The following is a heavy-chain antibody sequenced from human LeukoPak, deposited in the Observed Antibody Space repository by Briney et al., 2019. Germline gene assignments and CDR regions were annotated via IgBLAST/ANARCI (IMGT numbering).Heavy chain of an antibody. D-gene: IGHD3-22*01. CDR2: INPNSDGT. CDR1: GYTFTGYY. V-gene: IGHV1-2*06. CDR3: ARVELTTGPRYFDS. J-gene: IGHJ4*02. Sequence: ASVKVSCKASGYTFTGYYIHWVRQAPGQGLEWMGRINPNSDGTDYAERFQGRVTLTRDTSISTAYMHLSRLTSDDAAVYFCARVELTTGPRYFDSWGQGTLVTVSS.